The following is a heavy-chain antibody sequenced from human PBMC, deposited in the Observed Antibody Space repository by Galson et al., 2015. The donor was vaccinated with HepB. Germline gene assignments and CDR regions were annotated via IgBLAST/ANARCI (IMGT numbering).Heavy chain of an antibody. J-gene: IGHJ4*02. CDR1: GFTFSSYA. CDR2: ISSNGGST. Sequence: SLRLSCAASGFTFSSYAMHWVRQAPGKGLEYVSAISSNGGSTYYADSVKGRFTISRDNSKNTLYLQMSSLRAEDTAVYYCVKDAYYDYVWGPRSYWGQGTLVTVSS. D-gene: IGHD3-16*01. CDR3: VKDAYYDYVWGPRSY. V-gene: IGHV3-64D*06.